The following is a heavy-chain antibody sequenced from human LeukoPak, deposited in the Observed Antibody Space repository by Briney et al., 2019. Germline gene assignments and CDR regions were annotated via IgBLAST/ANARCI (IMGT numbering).Heavy chain of an antibody. CDR2: IDGDGSTA. V-gene: IGHV3-74*01. D-gene: IGHD6-13*01. CDR1: GFTFSSHD. Sequence: GGSLRLSCAASGFTFSSHDMHWVRQTTGKGLVWVSRIDGDGSTATYADSVKGRFTISRDNAENTVYLQMNSLRAEDTAIYYCVRDSSSWYYFDCWGQGTLVTVSS. J-gene: IGHJ4*02. CDR3: VRDSSSWYYFDC.